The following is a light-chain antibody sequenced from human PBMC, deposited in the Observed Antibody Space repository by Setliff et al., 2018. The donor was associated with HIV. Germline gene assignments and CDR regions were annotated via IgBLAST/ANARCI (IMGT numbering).Light chain of an antibody. Sequence: QSALTQPRSVSGSPGQSVTISCTGTSSDVGGYNYVSWYQQHPGKAPKLMIYDVNKRPSGVPGRFSGSKPGNTASLIISGLQAEDDADYYCCSYAGSYTYVFGTGTKVTV. CDR1: SSDVGGYNY. CDR3: CSYAGSYTYV. CDR2: DVN. J-gene: IGLJ1*01. V-gene: IGLV2-11*01.